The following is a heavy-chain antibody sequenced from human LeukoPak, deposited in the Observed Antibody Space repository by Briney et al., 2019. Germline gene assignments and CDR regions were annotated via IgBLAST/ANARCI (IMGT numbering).Heavy chain of an antibody. J-gene: IGHJ4*02. CDR2: IKQDGSEK. V-gene: IGHV3-7*01. D-gene: IGHD6-6*01. CDR1: VFTFTSYW. CDR3: AGGIAARPIDDY. Sequence: GGSLRLSCAASVFTFTSYWMSWVRQAPWKGLEWVANIKQDGSEKYYVDSVKGRFTISRDNAKNSLYLQMNSLRAEDTAVYYCAGGIAARPIDDYWGQGTLVTVSS.